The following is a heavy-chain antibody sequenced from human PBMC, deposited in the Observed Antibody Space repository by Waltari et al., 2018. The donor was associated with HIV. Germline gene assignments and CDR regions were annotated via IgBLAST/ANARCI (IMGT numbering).Heavy chain of an antibody. J-gene: IGHJ4*02. V-gene: IGHV3-30*10. CDR3: AKSVNSAWHDFVG. D-gene: IGHD6-19*01. CDR2: ISYDGTNK. CDR1: ALIFTNSA. Sequence: VATGAVGVQPGRSLGLPCGTSALIFTNSAMHWVRQAPGKGFEWVAVISYDGTNKYYTDSVKGRFTISRDNSKNTLSLQMNSLRPEDTAIYYCAKSVNSAWHDFVGWGQGTLVIVSS.